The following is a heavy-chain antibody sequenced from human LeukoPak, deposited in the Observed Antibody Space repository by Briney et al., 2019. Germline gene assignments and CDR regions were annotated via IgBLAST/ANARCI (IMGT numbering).Heavy chain of an antibody. CDR1: GFTFSSYA. D-gene: IGHD3-22*01. Sequence: PGGSLRLSCAASGFTFSSYAMSWVRQAPGKGLEWVSAISGSGGSTYYADSVKGRFTISGDNSKNTLYLQMNSLRAEDTAVYYCAKDRRSGYYYDSSGSFDPWGQGTLVTVSS. J-gene: IGHJ5*02. CDR2: ISGSGGST. CDR3: AKDRRSGYYYDSSGSFDP. V-gene: IGHV3-23*01.